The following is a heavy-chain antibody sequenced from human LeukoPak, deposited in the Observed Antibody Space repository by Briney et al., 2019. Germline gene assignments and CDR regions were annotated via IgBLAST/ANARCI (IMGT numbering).Heavy chain of an antibody. CDR1: GGSISSYY. CDR2: IYHSGST. CDR3: ARDVPGRDYYDGSGPG. J-gene: IGHJ4*02. V-gene: IGHV4-38-2*02. Sequence: SETLSLTCTVSGGSISSYYWSWIRQPPGKGLEWIGSIYHSGSTYYNPSLKSRVTISVDTSKNQFSLKLSSVTAADTAVYYCARDVPGRDYYDGSGPGWGQGTLVTVSS. D-gene: IGHD3-22*01.